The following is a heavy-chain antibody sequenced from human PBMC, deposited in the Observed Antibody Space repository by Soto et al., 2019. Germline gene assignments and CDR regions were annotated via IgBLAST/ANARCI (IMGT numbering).Heavy chain of an antibody. CDR3: AREVADYVWGSYRPDSHFDY. V-gene: IGHV4-39*07. CDR2: IYYSGST. CDR1: GGSLGSSSYY. J-gene: IGHJ4*02. D-gene: IGHD3-16*02. Sequence: SLVIKSLTCSVAGGSLGSSSYYRGWIRKPPGKGLEWIGSIYYSGSTYYNPSLKSRVTISVDTSKNQFSLKLSSVTAADTAVYYCAREVADYVWGSYRPDSHFDYWGQGTLVTVSS.